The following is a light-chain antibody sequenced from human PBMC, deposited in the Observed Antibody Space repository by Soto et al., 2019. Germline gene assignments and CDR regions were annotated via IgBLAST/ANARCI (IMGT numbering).Light chain of an antibody. CDR2: DAS. Sequence: EGVLTQSPGTLSLSPGERATLSCRASQTVRNNYLAWYQQKPGQAPRLLIYDASSRATGIPDRFSGGGSGTDFTLTISRLEPEDFAVYYCQQFSSYPLPFGGGTKVDIK. J-gene: IGKJ4*01. CDR3: QQFSSYPLP. V-gene: IGKV3-20*01. CDR1: QTVRNNY.